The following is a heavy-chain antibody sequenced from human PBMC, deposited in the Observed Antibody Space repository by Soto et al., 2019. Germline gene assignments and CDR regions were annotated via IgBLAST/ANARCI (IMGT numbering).Heavy chain of an antibody. J-gene: IGHJ6*02. CDR3: AREPATSFGGMDV. Sequence: EVQLVESGGGLVKPGGSLRLSCAASGFTFSSYSMNWVRQAPGKGLEWVSSISSSSSYIYYADSVKGRFTISRDNAKNSLYLQMNSLRAEDTAVYYCAREPATSFGGMDVWGQGTTVTVSS. CDR1: GFTFSSYS. V-gene: IGHV3-21*01. CDR2: ISSSSSYI. D-gene: IGHD2-2*01.